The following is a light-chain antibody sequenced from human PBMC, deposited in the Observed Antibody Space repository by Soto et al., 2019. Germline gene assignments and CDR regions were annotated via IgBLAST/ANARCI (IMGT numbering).Light chain of an antibody. CDR2: DVS. Sequence: QSALTQPASVSGSPGQSITISCTGTSSDVGGYNYVSWYQQHPGKAPKLMIYDVSNRPSGVSNRFSGSKSGNTASLTISGLQAEDEADYYCSPYTSSSVYVFGTGTKLTVL. CDR1: SSDVGGYNY. V-gene: IGLV2-14*01. J-gene: IGLJ1*01. CDR3: SPYTSSSVYV.